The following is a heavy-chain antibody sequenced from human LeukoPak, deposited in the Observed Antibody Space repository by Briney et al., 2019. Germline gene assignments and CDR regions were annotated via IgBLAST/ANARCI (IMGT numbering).Heavy chain of an antibody. CDR3: ARAGSSWYDGEYYFDY. CDR2: INHSGST. V-gene: IGHV4-34*01. CDR1: GGSFGGYY. J-gene: IGHJ4*02. D-gene: IGHD6-13*01. Sequence: SETLSLTCAVYGGSFGGYYWSWIRQPPGKGLEGIGEINHSGSTNYNPSLKSRVIISVDTSKNQFFLKLSSVTAADTAVYYCARAGSSWYDGEYYFDYWGQGTLVTVSS.